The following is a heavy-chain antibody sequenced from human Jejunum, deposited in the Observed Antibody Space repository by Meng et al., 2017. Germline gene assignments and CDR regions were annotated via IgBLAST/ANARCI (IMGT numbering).Heavy chain of an antibody. CDR2: TYYRSKWFT. D-gene: IGHD2-2*01. Sequence: QGYLEESRPGPPKPSQTLSLTCASSGDSGCNHGNAWNWIRQSPLRGLEWLGRTYYRSKWFTDYAVSVKSRINIKPDTSKNQFSLELRSVTPEDSAVYYCAREPQYALSIFDFWGPGTLVTVSS. J-gene: IGHJ4*02. V-gene: IGHV6-1*02. CDR3: AREPQYALSIFDF. CDR1: GDSGCNHGNA.